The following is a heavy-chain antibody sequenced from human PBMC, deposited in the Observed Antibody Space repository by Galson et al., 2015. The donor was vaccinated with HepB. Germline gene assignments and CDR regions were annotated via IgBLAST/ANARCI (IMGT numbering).Heavy chain of an antibody. CDR3: AREIERYSYGYGFDY. Sequence: SLRLSCAASGFTFSSYSMNWVRQAPGKGLEWVSSISSSSSYIYYADSVKGRFTISRDNAKNLLYLQMNSLRAEDTAVYYCAREIERYSYGYGFDYWGQGTLVTVSS. J-gene: IGHJ4*02. D-gene: IGHD5-18*01. CDR2: ISSSSSYI. CDR1: GFTFSSYS. V-gene: IGHV3-21*01.